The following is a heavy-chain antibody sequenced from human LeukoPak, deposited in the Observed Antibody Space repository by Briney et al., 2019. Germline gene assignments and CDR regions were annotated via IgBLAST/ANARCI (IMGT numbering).Heavy chain of an antibody. CDR3: AQVSTYYDFWSGYSTRSTWEYFQH. Sequence: SGPTLVKPTQTLTLTCTFSGFSLSTSGVGVGWIRQPPGKALEWLALIYWDDDKRYSPSLKSRLTITKDTSKNQVVLTMTNMDPVDTATYYCAQVSTYYDFWSGYSTRSTWEYFQHWGQGTLVTVSS. V-gene: IGHV2-5*02. CDR2: IYWDDDK. J-gene: IGHJ1*01. D-gene: IGHD3-3*01. CDR1: GFSLSTSGVG.